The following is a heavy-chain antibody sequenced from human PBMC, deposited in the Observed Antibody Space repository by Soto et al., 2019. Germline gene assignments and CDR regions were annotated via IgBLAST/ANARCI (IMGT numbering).Heavy chain of an antibody. CDR2: ISGNSGKT. CDR1: GFTFSSYA. D-gene: IGHD2-8*01. V-gene: IGHV3-23*01. J-gene: IGHJ4*01. CDR3: AKLGFVLMELYYFHQ. Sequence: EVQLLESGGGLVQPGGSLRLSCTASGFTFSSYAMSWVRQAPGKELEWVSTISGNSGKTNYAESVKDRFSISRDNSKNTVHLQLDSLRAEDTAVYFCAKLGFVLMELYYFHQWGHGTLVTVSS.